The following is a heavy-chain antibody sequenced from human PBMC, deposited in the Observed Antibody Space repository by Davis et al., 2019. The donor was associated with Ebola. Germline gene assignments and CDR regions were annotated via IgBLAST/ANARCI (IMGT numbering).Heavy chain of an antibody. CDR3: TRGAPYFMDV. CDR1: GFTFSDYY. V-gene: IGHV3-49*03. Sequence: PGGSLRLSCAASGFTFSDYYMSWIRQAPGKGLEWVGFIRSRAYAGTTEYAASVQGRFTISRDDSKNTAYLQVNSLKTEDTAVYYCTRGAPYFMDVWGQGTTVTVSS. CDR2: IRSRAYAGTT. J-gene: IGHJ6*02. D-gene: IGHD2/OR15-2a*01.